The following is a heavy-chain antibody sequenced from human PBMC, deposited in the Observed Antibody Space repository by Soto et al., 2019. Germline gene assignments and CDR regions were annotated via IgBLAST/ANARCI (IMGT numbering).Heavy chain of an antibody. V-gene: IGHV3-21*01. CDR2: ISSSSSYI. CDR3: AGVVSSSSWYGVEY. CDR1: GFTFSNYS. D-gene: IGHD6-13*01. Sequence: PWGSLRLSCAAYGFTFSNYSMNWVRQAPGKGLEWVSSISSSSSYIYYADSVKGRFTISRDNAKNSLYLQMNSLRAEDTAVYYFAGVVSSSSWYGVEYWGQGTLVTVSS. J-gene: IGHJ4*02.